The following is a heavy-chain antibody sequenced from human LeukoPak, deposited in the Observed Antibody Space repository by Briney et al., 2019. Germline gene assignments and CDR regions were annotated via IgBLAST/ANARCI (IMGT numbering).Heavy chain of an antibody. Sequence: GESLKISCKGSGYRFSNYWIGWVRHMPGKGLEWMGMIYPGDSDIRYSPSFQGQVTISADKSISTAYLQWSSLKASDTAIYYCARRRGYTSSWYDYWGQGTLVTVSS. J-gene: IGHJ4*02. CDR2: IYPGDSDI. CDR1: GYRFSNYW. CDR3: ARRRGYTSSWYDY. V-gene: IGHV5-51*01. D-gene: IGHD6-13*01.